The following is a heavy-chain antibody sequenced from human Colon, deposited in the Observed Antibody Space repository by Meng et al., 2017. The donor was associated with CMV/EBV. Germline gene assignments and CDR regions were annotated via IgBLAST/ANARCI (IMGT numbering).Heavy chain of an antibody. D-gene: IGHD3-22*01. CDR1: LSRHA. V-gene: IGHV3-30-3*01. CDR2: ISDDGNNQ. J-gene: IGHJ4*02. Sequence: LSRHAKHWVRQASGKGLEWVAVISDDGNNQYHADSVKGRFTISRDDSENTLYLQMTSLRAEDTAVYYCARDLGLGYYYDSSGHYGGFWGQGTLVTVSS. CDR3: ARDLGLGYYYDSSGHYGGF.